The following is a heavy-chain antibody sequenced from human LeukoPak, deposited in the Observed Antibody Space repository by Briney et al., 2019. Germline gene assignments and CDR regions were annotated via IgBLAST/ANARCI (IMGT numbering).Heavy chain of an antibody. CDR1: GASLTRPTYY. D-gene: IGHD3-3*01. CDR3: ARFKSGGFSYFDS. J-gene: IGHJ4*02. CDR2: LSSTGSP. V-gene: IGHV4-61*01. Sequence: PSETLSLTCAVSGASLTRPTYYQWSWIRQPPGKGLELIGSLSSTGSPTLNPSLKSRVTMSLDTSKSQFSLKLSSVTAEDSAVYYCARFKSGGFSYFDSWGQGTLVAVSS.